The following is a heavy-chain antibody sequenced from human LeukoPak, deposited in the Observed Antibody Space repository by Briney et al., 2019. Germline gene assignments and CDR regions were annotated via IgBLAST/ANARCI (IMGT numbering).Heavy chain of an antibody. J-gene: IGHJ4*02. CDR3: ARGLDTYKSGVD. CDR1: GGSISSYY. Sequence: SETLSLTCTVSGGSISSYYWSWIRQPPGKGLEWIGYIYYSGGTNYNPSLKSRVTISVDTSKNQFSLKLSSVTAADTAVYYCARGLDTYKSGVDWGQGTLVTVSS. CDR2: IYYSGGT. V-gene: IGHV4-59*01. D-gene: IGHD3-3*01.